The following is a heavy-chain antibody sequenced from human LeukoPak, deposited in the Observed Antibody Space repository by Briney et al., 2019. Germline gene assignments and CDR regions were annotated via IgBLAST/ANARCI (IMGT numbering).Heavy chain of an antibody. CDR3: AGGNSMNV. J-gene: IGHJ6*04. V-gene: IGHV3-7*03. CDR1: EFPFSDSW. Sequence: PGGSLRLSCAVSEFPFSDSWMYRVRQAPGKGLEGVANIKKDGSGISYVDSVQGRFIISRDNAKNSLYLQMNSLRVEDTAVYFCAGGNSMNVWGKGTAVTVSS. D-gene: IGHD1/OR15-1a*01. CDR2: IKKDGSGI.